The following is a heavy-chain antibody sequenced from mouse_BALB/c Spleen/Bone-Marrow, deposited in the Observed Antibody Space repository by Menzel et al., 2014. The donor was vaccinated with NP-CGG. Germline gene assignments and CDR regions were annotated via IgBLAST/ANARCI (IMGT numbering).Heavy chain of an antibody. Sequence: EVKLMESGGGLVQPGGSRNLSCAASGFTFSSFGMHWVRQAPEKGLEWVAYISSGSSTIYYADTVKGRFTISRDNPKNTLFLQMTSLRSEDTAMYYCARSGYYGSSPYYAMDYWGQGTSVTVSS. D-gene: IGHD1-1*01. CDR2: ISSGSSTI. J-gene: IGHJ4*01. CDR3: ARSGYYGSSPYYAMDY. CDR1: GFTFSSFG. V-gene: IGHV5-17*02.